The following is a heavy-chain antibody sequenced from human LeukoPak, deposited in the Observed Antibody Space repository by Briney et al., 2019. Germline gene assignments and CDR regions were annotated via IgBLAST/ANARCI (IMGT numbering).Heavy chain of an antibody. Sequence: GGSLQISWQGSGCLFTKYWIGWGRALPGKGLEGGGISDPGVYDTRYSPSFQAHVTFSADKSISTAHLQWSSLKASDTAMYYCAIRNRGDGCGGSCHDDAFDIWGQGTMVTVSS. CDR3: AIRNRGDGCGGSCHDDAFDI. D-gene: IGHD2-15*01. CDR2: SDPGVYDT. CDR1: GCLFTKYW. V-gene: IGHV5-51*01. J-gene: IGHJ3*02.